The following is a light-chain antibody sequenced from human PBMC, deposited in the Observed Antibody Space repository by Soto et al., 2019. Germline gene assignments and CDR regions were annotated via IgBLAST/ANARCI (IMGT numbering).Light chain of an antibody. CDR2: DAT. V-gene: IGKV1-5*01. CDR1: QSISNY. J-gene: IGKJ2*01. Sequence: DIQMTQSPSTLSASVGDRVTITCRASQSISNYLAWYQQKPGKAPKVLIYDATSFESGVPLRFSGSGSRTEFTLTISSLQPDYFATFYCQEYDSYSSTFGQGTKLQIK. CDR3: QEYDSYSST.